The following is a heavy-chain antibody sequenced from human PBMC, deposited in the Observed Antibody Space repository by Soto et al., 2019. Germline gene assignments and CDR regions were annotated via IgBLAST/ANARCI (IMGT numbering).Heavy chain of an antibody. CDR2: IYYSGST. V-gene: IGHV4-31*03. CDR1: GGSISSGGYY. J-gene: IGHJ4*02. Sequence: TLSLTCTVSGGSISSGGYYWSWIRQHPGKGLEWIGYIYYSGSTYYNPSLKSRVTISVDTSKNQFSLKLSSVTAADTAVYYCARGVPDTAMVTFYYWGQGTLVTVSS. CDR3: ARGVPDTAMVTFYY. D-gene: IGHD5-18*01.